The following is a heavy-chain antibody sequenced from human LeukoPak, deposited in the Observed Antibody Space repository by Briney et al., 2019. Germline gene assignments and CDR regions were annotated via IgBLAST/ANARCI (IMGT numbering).Heavy chain of an antibody. J-gene: IGHJ4*02. CDR1: GYTFTSYA. V-gene: IGHV1-3*01. CDR3: ARGGLRFLEWLSSAPDY. Sequence: GASVKVSCKASGYTFTSYAMHWVRQAPGQRLEWMGWINAGNGNTKYSQKFQGRVTITRDTSASTAYMELSSLRSEDTAAYYCARGGLRFLEWLSSAPDYWGQGTLVTVSS. D-gene: IGHD3-3*01. CDR2: INAGNGNT.